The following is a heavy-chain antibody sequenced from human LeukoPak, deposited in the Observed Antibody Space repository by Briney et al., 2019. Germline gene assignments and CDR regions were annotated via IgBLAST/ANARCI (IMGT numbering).Heavy chain of an antibody. CDR2: IYYSGST. V-gene: IGHV4-30-4*01. CDR3: ASFWVGYCSSTSCFRPEY. CDR1: GGSIRSGDYY. J-gene: IGHJ4*02. D-gene: IGHD2-2*01. Sequence: SETLSLTCTVSGGSIRSGDYYWSWIRQPPGKGLEWIGYIYYSGSTYYNPSLKSRVTISVDTSNNQFSLKLSSVTAADTAVYYCASFWVGYCSSTSCFRPEYWGQGTLVTVSS.